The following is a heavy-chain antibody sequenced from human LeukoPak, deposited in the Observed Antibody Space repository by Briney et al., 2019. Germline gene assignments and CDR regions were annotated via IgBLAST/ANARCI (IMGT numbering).Heavy chain of an antibody. Sequence: PSETLSLTCTVSGGSISSGSYYWSWIRQPAGKGLEWIGRIYTSGSTNYKPSLKSRVTISVDTSKNQFSLKLGSVTAADTAVYYCARSCSSTSCYRSAFDIWGQGTMVTVSS. CDR1: GGSISSGSYY. CDR3: ARSCSSTSCYRSAFDI. CDR2: IYTSGST. J-gene: IGHJ3*02. V-gene: IGHV4-61*02. D-gene: IGHD2-2*01.